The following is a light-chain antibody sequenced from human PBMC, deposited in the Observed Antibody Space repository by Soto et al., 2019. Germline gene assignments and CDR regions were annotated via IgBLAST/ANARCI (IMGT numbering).Light chain of an antibody. V-gene: IGLV2-23*01. Sequence: QSALAQPASVSGSPGQSITISCTGTSSDAGAYNSVSWYQQHPHRAPQVIIYKGTQRPSGVSNRFSGSTSGNAASLTISALQTDDEADYFCCSSAPESTYVCGTGTKLTVL. CDR2: KGT. CDR1: SSDAGAYNS. CDR3: CSSAPESTYV. J-gene: IGLJ1*01.